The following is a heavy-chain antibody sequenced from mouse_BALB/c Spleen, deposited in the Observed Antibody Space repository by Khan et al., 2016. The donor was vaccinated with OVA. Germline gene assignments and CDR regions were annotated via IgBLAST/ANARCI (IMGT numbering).Heavy chain of an antibody. CDR2: ISDGGNYT. Sequence: EVELVESEGGLVKPGGSLKLSCAASGFTFSDYYMYWVRQTPEKRLEWVATISDGGNYTSYPDSVKGRFTISRDNAKNNLYLQMSSLKSEDTAMYYCARGGYGSFAFWGQGTLVTVSA. J-gene: IGHJ3*01. CDR1: GFTFSDYY. D-gene: IGHD2-14*01. V-gene: IGHV5-4*02. CDR3: ARGGYGSFAF.